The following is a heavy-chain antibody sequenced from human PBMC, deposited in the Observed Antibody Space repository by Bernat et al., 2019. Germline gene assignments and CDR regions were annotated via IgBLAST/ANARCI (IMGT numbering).Heavy chain of an antibody. J-gene: IGHJ4*02. D-gene: IGHD1-26*01. Sequence: QVQLQESGPGLVKPSETLSLTCTVSGGSISSYYWSWIRQPPGKGLEWIGYIYYSGSTNYNPSLKSRVTISVDTSKNQFSLKLSSVTAADTAVYYCARNEAPPSGSYLDYWGQGTLVTVSS. CDR1: GGSISSYY. V-gene: IGHV4-59*08. CDR3: ARNEAPPSGSYLDY. CDR2: IYYSGST.